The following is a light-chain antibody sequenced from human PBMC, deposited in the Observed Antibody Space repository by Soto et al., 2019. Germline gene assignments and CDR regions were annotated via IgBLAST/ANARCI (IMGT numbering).Light chain of an antibody. CDR3: QQYNSYSRGT. Sequence: DIQMTQSPSTLSASVGDRVTITCRASQSISSWLAWYQQKPGKAPKLLIYKASSLESGVPSRFSGSGSGTEFTLTISSLPPDDFATYDCQQYNSYSRGTFGQGTKVEIK. J-gene: IGKJ1*01. CDR2: KAS. CDR1: QSISSW. V-gene: IGKV1-5*03.